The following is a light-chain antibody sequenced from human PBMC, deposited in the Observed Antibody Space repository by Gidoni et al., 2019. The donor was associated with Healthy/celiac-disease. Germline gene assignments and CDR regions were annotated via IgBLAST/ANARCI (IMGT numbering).Light chain of an antibody. CDR3: QQYNSYSMCS. CDR1: QSISSW. Sequence: DIQMTQSPSTLSVSVGDRVTITCRASQSISSWLAWYQQKQGKAPKLLIYKASSLESGVPSRFSGSGSGTEFTLTISSLQPDDFATYYCQQYNSYSMCSFGQGTKLEIK. V-gene: IGKV1-5*03. CDR2: KAS. J-gene: IGKJ2*04.